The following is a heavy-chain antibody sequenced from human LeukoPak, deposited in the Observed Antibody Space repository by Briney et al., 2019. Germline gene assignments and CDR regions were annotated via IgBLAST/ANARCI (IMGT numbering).Heavy chain of an antibody. J-gene: IGHJ4*02. V-gene: IGHV1-46*01. Sequence: ASVKVSCKASGYTFTSYYMHWVRQAPGQGLEWMGIINPSGGSTSYAQKFQGRVTMTRDTSTSTVYMELSSLRSEDTAVYYCARDLLGYCSGGSCYYGILWGWGQGTLVTVSS. D-gene: IGHD2-15*01. CDR2: INPSGGST. CDR3: ARDLLGYCSGGSCYYGILWG. CDR1: GYTFTSYY.